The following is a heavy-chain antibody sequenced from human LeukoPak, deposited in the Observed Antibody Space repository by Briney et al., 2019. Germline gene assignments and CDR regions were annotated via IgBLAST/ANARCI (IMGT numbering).Heavy chain of an antibody. CDR3: ARDLYGSGSYYPYYFDY. V-gene: IGHV3-30*12. Sequence: GGSLRLSCAASGFTFSSYGMHWVRQAPGKGLEWVAVISYDGSNKYYADSVKGRFTISRDNAKNSLYLQMNSLRAEDTAVYYCARDLYGSGSYYPYYFDYWGQGTLVTVSS. J-gene: IGHJ4*02. CDR1: GFTFSSYG. CDR2: ISYDGSNK. D-gene: IGHD3-10*01.